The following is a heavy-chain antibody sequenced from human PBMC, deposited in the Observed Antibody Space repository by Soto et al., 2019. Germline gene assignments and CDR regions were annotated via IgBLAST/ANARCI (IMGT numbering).Heavy chain of an antibody. CDR1: GFTVSSNY. J-gene: IGHJ5*02. Sequence: PGGSLRLSCAASGFTVSSNYMSWVRQAPGKGLEWVSVIYSGGSTYYADSVKGRFTISRDNSKNTLYLQMNSLRAEDTAVYYCARDRSGWYARGWFDPWGQGTLVTVS. CDR2: IYSGGST. D-gene: IGHD6-19*01. V-gene: IGHV3-66*01. CDR3: ARDRSGWYARGWFDP.